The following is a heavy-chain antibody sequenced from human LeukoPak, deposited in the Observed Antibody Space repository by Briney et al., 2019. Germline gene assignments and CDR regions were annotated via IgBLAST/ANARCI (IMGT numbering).Heavy chain of an antibody. D-gene: IGHD5-12*01. J-gene: IGHJ4*02. CDR3: ARLWEDATIFDL. CDR2: INQDGSAK. V-gene: IGHV3-7*01. Sequence: GGSLRLSCAASEFTFSAFWMSWVRQAPGKGLEWVANINQDGSAKHYVDSVKGRFTVSRDNAENSLYLQMNSLRAEDTAVYYCARLWEDATIFDLWGQGTLVTVSS. CDR1: EFTFSAFW.